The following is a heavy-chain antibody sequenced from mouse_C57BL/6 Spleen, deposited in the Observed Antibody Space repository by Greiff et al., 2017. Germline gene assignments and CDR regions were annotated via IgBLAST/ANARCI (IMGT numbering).Heavy chain of an antibody. CDR3: ARLDYSNYNYAMDY. CDR1: GYTFTSYW. D-gene: IGHD2-5*01. V-gene: IGHV1-55*01. Sequence: QVQLQQSGAELMKPGASVQMSCKASGYTFTSYWITWVKQRPGQGLEWIGDIYPGSGSTNYNEEFKSKATLTVDTSSSTAYMQLSSLTSEDSAVYYCARLDYSNYNYAMDYWGQGTSVTVSS. CDR2: IYPGSGST. J-gene: IGHJ4*01.